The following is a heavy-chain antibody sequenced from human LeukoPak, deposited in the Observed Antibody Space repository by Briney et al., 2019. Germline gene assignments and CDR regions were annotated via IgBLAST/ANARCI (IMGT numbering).Heavy chain of an antibody. CDR3: AKRRGLELTYYYHMDV. Sequence: ETLSLTCAVSGVSISSSDWWSWLRQPPGQGLEWVSAISGSGGSTYYADSVKGRFTISRDNSKNTLYLQMNSLRADDTAVYYCAKRRGLELTYYYHMDVWGKGTTVTVSS. CDR2: ISGSGGST. J-gene: IGHJ6*03. V-gene: IGHV3-23*01. D-gene: IGHD1-7*01. CDR1: GVSISSSD.